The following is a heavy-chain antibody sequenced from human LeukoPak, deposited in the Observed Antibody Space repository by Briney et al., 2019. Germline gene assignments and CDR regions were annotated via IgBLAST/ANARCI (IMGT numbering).Heavy chain of an antibody. CDR1: GGSISSSSYY. CDR2: IYYSGST. J-gene: IGHJ4*02. Sequence: PSETLSLSCTVSGGSISSSSYYWGWIRQPPGKGLEWIGSIYYSGSTYYNPSLKSRVTISVDTSKNQFSLKLSSVTAADTAVYYCARASGEWSKGPLIPFDYWGQGTLVTVSS. D-gene: IGHD3-3*01. V-gene: IGHV4-39*07. CDR3: ARASGEWSKGPLIPFDY.